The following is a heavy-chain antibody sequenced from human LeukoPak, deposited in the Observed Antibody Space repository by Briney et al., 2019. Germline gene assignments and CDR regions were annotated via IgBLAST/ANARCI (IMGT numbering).Heavy chain of an antibody. CDR2: IYYSGST. CDR3: AREGIAGPTGAFDI. Sequence: PSETLSLTCTVSGGSISSYYWSWIRQPAGKGLEWIGYIYYSGSTNYNPSLKSRVTISVDTSKNQFSLKLSSVTAADTAVYYCAREGIAGPTGAFDIWGQGTMVTVSS. CDR1: GGSISSYY. J-gene: IGHJ3*02. D-gene: IGHD1-14*01. V-gene: IGHV4-59*01.